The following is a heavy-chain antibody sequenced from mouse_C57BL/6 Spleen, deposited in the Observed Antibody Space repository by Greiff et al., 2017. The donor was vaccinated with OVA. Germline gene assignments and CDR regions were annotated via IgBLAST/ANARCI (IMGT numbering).Heavy chain of an antibody. CDR2: IHPSDSDT. Sequence: QVQLKQPGAELVKPGASVKVSCKASGYTFTSYWMHWVKQRPGQGLEWIGRIHPSDSDTNYNQKLKGKATLTVDKSSSTSYMQLSILSSADSAVYSCAIEDDVYYSFDSWRQGTPLTVSS. D-gene: IGHD2-3*01. J-gene: IGHJ2*01. V-gene: IGHV1-74*01. CDR3: AIEDDVYYSFDS. CDR1: GYTFTSYW.